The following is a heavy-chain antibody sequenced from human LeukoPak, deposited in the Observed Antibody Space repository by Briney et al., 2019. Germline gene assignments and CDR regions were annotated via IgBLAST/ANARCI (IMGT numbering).Heavy chain of an antibody. D-gene: IGHD3-9*01. CDR2: ISYDGSNK. CDR1: GFTFSSYG. CDR3: AKSRDDWLLNYFDY. V-gene: IGHV3-30*18. J-gene: IGHJ4*02. Sequence: GGSLRLSCAASGFTFSSYGMHWVRQAPGKGLEWVAVISYDGSNKYYADSVKGRFTISRDNSKNTLYLQMNSLRAEDTAVYYCAKSRDDWLLNYFDYWGQGTLVTVSS.